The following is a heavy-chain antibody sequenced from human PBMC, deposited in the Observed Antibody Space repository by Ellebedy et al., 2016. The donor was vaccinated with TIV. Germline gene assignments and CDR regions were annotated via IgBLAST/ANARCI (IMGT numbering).Heavy chain of an antibody. J-gene: IGHJ4*02. D-gene: IGHD3-22*01. Sequence: GESLKISCAASGFTFSSYGMHWVRQAPGKGLEWVAVIWYDGSNKYYADSVKGRFTISRDNAKNSLYLQMNSLRAEDTAVYYCARDPAYSSGAFDYWGQGTLVTVSS. V-gene: IGHV3-33*01. CDR1: GFTFSSYG. CDR2: IWYDGSNK. CDR3: ARDPAYSSGAFDY.